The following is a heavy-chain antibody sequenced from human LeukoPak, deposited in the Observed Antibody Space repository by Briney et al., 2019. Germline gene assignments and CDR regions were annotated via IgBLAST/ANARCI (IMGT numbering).Heavy chain of an antibody. Sequence: ASVKVSCKASGYTFTGYYMHWVRQAPGQGLEWMGWINPNSGGTNYAQKFQGWVTMTRDTSISTAYMELSRLRSDDTAVYYCARYHYDSSGYYHFDYWGQGTLVTVSS. J-gene: IGHJ4*02. CDR2: INPNSGGT. CDR3: ARYHYDSSGYYHFDY. CDR1: GYTFTGYY. V-gene: IGHV1-2*04. D-gene: IGHD3-22*01.